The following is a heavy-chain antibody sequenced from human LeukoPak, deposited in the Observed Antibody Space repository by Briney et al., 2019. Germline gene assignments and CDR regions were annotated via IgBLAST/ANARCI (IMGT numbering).Heavy chain of an antibody. CDR2: ISYDGSNK. J-gene: IGHJ4*02. CDR1: GFTFSSYG. V-gene: IGHV3-30*18. CDR3: AKDQGLTGDYYFDY. Sequence: PGGSLRLSCAASGFTFSSYGMHWVRQAPGKGLEWVAVISYDGSNKYCADSVKGRFTISRDNSKNTLYLQMNSLRAEDTAVYYCAKDQGLTGDYYFDYWGQGTLVTVSS. D-gene: IGHD7-27*01.